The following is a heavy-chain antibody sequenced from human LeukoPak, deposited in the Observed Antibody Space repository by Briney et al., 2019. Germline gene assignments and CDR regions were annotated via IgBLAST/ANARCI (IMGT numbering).Heavy chain of an antibody. V-gene: IGHV4-39*01. Sequence: SETLSLTCTVSGGSISSSSYYWGWIRQPPGKGLEWIGSIYHSGSSYYNPSLKSRVTISVDTSKNQLSLELSSVTAADAAVYYCARHSSYYGNFDYWGQGTLVTVSS. CDR1: GGSISSSSYY. CDR3: ARHSSYYGNFDY. CDR2: IYHSGSS. D-gene: IGHD3-10*01. J-gene: IGHJ4*02.